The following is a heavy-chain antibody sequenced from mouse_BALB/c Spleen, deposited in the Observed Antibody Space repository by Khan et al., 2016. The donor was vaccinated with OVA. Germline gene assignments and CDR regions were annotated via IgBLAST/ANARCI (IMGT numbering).Heavy chain of an antibody. D-gene: IGHD2-2*01. V-gene: IGHV5-9-3*01. CDR3: ARSLVDYYAMDY. CDR2: ISSGGHYT. J-gene: IGHJ4*01. CDR1: EFTFSSYA. Sequence: VQLKESGGGVVKPGGSLKLSCSASEFTFSSYAMSWVRQTPEKRLEWVATISSGGHYTFYPASVKGRFTISRDSAKNTLYLQVRSLRSEDTAMYYCARSLVDYYAMDYWGQGTSVTVSS.